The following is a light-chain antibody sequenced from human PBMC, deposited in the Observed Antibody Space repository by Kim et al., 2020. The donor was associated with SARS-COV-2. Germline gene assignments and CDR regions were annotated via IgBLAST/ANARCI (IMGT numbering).Light chain of an antibody. CDR1: QGIINY. CDR2: APS. CDR3: QNYNSPPVT. V-gene: IGKV1-27*01. J-gene: IGKJ5*01. Sequence: ASVRDRVTITGRASQGIINYLSCYQQKPAKVPQLMIYAPSTLQSGVPSRFSGSASGTDFALTISSLQPEDVAIYYCQNYNSPPVTFGQGTRLEIK.